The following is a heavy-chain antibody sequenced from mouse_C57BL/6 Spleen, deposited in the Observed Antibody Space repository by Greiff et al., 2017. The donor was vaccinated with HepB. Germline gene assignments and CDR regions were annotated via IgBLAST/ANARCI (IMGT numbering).Heavy chain of an antibody. J-gene: IGHJ3*01. V-gene: IGHV1-80*01. Sequence: VKLQQSGAELVKPGASVKISCKASGYAFSSYWMNWVKQRPGKGLEWIGQIYPGDGDTNYNGKFKGKATLTADKSSSTAYMQLSSLTSEDSAVYFCARREETSLALAYWGQGTLVTVSA. CDR1: GYAFSSYW. CDR2: IYPGDGDT. CDR3: ARREETSLALAY.